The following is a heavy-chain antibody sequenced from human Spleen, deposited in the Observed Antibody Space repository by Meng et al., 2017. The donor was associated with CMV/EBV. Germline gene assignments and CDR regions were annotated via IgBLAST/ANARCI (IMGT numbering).Heavy chain of an antibody. CDR2: IIPIFGTA. CDR1: RGTFNSYA. J-gene: IGHJ4*02. V-gene: IGHV1-69*05. D-gene: IGHD2-2*02. Sequence: SVKVSCKAPRGTFNSYAISWVRQAPGQGLEWMGAIIPIFGTANYSPNLQGRVTITTDASTATTYMELSDLRFEDTAIYYCARAGYCSGATCYTGDYSSRRHFDYWGQGTLVTVSS. CDR3: ARAGYCSGATCYTGDYSSRRHFDY.